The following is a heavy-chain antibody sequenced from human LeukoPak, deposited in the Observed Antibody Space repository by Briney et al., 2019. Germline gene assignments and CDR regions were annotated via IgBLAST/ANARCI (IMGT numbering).Heavy chain of an antibody. CDR1: GGSISNFY. V-gene: IGHV4-4*07. J-gene: IGHJ4*02. CDR3: ARDGNGGRAFDF. CDR2: IYTSGST. D-gene: IGHD2-8*01. Sequence: SETLSLTCTVSGGSISNFYWSWIRQPAGKGLEWIGRIYTSGSTNYNPSLKSRVTISVDKSKNQFSLNLTSVTAADTAVYYCARDGNGGRAFDFWGQGTLVTVSS.